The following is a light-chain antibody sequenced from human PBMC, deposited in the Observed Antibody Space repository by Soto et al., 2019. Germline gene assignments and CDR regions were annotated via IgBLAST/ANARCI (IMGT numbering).Light chain of an antibody. CDR2: ENN. CDR1: SSNIGNNY. V-gene: IGLV1-51*02. J-gene: IGLJ1*01. Sequence: QSVLTQPPSVSAAPGQKVTISCSGSSSNIGNNYVSWYQQLPGTAPKLLIYENNKRPSGIPDRFSGSKSGTSATLGITGLQTGDEADYYCGTWDSSLSAAVFGTGTKLT. CDR3: GTWDSSLSAAV.